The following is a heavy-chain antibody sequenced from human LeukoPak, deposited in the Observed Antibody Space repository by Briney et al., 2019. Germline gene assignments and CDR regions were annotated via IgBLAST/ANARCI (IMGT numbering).Heavy chain of an antibody. CDR3: ARDSDSSGLDFDY. CDR2: IYYSGST. Sequence: KPSETLSLTCAVSGGSISSYYWSWIRQPPGKGLEGIGYIYYSGSTKYNPSLKSRVTMSVDMSKNQFSLKLSSMTAADTAVYYCARDSDSSGLDFDYWGQGTLVTVSS. J-gene: IGHJ4*02. V-gene: IGHV4-59*01. CDR1: GGSISSYY. D-gene: IGHD3-22*01.